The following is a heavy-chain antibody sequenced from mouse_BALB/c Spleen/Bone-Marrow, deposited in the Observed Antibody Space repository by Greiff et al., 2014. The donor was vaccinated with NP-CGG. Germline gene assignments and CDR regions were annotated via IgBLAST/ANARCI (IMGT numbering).Heavy chain of an antibody. CDR1: GYTFTDYN. Sequence: VQLQQPGPELVKPGASVKISCKASGYTFTDYNMHWMKQSHGKGLEWIGYIYPYNSGSGYNQKFKSKATLTVDNSSTTAYMELRSLTSEDSAVYYCARRGSPYYFDYWGQGTTLTVSS. V-gene: IGHV1S29*02. CDR3: ARRGSPYYFDY. J-gene: IGHJ2*01. D-gene: IGHD1-1*02. CDR2: IYPYNSGS.